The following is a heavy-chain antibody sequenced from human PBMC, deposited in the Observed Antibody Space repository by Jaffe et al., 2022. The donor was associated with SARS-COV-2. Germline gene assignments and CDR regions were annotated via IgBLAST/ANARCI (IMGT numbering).Heavy chain of an antibody. CDR2: MFYSGST. Sequence: QLQLQESGPGLVKPSETLSLTCTVSGGSISSSSYYWGWIRQPPGKGLEWIGTMFYSGSTYYNPSLKSRVTISVDTSKNQFSLKLNSVTAADTAVYYCARGAGDGYNLVYFDYWGQGTLVTVSS. D-gene: IGHD5-12*01. CDR1: GGSISSSSYY. V-gene: IGHV4-39*01. CDR3: ARGAGDGYNLVYFDY. J-gene: IGHJ4*02.